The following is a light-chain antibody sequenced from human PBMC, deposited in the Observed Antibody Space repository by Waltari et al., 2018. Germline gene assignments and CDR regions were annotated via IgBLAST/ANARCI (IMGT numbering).Light chain of an antibody. V-gene: IGKV3-20*01. CDR3: QKYGTRPAT. CDR1: QSGGRT. CDR2: DAS. Sequence: EIVLTQSPASLSLSPGDRATLSCRASQSGGRTLAWYQQRPGQAPRLLIYDASSRATGIPDRFGGSGSGTDFSLTISRLEPEDFAVYYCQKYGTRPATFGQGTKVEVK. J-gene: IGKJ1*01.